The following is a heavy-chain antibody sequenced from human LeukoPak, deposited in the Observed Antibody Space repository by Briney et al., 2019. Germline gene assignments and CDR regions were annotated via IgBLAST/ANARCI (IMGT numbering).Heavy chain of an antibody. V-gene: IGHV1-18*03. J-gene: IGHJ3*02. D-gene: IGHD6-6*01. CDR1: GYTFTSYG. CDR2: ISAYNGNT. Sequence: ASVKVSCKASGYTFTSYGISWVRQAPGQGLEWMGWISAYNGNTNYAQKLQGRVTMTTDTSTSTAYMELSSLRSEDMAVYYCVTGARPTIDAFDIWGQGTMVTVSS. CDR3: VTGARPTIDAFDI.